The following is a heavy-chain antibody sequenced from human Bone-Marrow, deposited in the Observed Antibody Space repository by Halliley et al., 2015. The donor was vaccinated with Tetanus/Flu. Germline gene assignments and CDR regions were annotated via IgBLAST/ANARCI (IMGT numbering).Heavy chain of an antibody. J-gene: IGHJ4*02. V-gene: IGHV3-30*18. CDR2: MAPDGNIK. Sequence: EWVAVMAPDGNIKKNADSVKGRFTISRDNSKNTLYLQMNALRAEDTSVYYCAKDTGTVTPFGYWGQGTLVTVSS. D-gene: IGHD4-17*01. CDR3: AKDTGTVTPFGY.